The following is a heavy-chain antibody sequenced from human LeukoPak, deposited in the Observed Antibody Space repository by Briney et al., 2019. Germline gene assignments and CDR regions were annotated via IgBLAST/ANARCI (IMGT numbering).Heavy chain of an antibody. Sequence: GGSLRLSCAASGFIFGSYGMRWVRQAPGKGLEWVAFIRFDGSNKYYADSVKGRFTISRDNSKNTLYLQMNSLRAEDTAVYYCAKGCSSTSCYSNYYYYYMDVWGKGTTVTVSS. D-gene: IGHD2-2*02. CDR2: IRFDGSNK. CDR3: AKGCSSTSCYSNYYYYYMDV. V-gene: IGHV3-30*02. CDR1: GFIFGSYG. J-gene: IGHJ6*03.